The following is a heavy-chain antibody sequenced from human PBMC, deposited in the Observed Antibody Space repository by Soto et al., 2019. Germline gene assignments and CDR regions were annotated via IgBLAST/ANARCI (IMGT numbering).Heavy chain of an antibody. Sequence: SPTLSLTCAISGDSVSSNSAAWNLIRQSPSRGLEWLGRTYYRSKWYNDYAVSVKSRITINPDTSKNQFSLQLNSVTPEDTAVYYCARDMSELLWFGELFPMDVWGQGTTVTVSS. CDR3: ARDMSELLWFGELFPMDV. J-gene: IGHJ6*02. D-gene: IGHD3-10*01. CDR2: TYYRSKWYN. V-gene: IGHV6-1*01. CDR1: GDSVSSNSAA.